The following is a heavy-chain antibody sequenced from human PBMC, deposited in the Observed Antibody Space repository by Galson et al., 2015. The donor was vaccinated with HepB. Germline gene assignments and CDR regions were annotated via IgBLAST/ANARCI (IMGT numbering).Heavy chain of an antibody. CDR1: GFTFSGSA. D-gene: IGHD2-2*01. CDR2: IRSKANSYAT. J-gene: IGHJ6*03. CDR3: TRSTIVVVPLDYYYMDV. Sequence: SLRLSCAASGFTFSGSAMHWVRQASGKGLEWVGRIRSKANSYATAYAASVKGRFTISRDDSKNTAYLQMISLKTEDTAVYYCTRSTIVVVPLDYYYMDVWGKGTTVTVSS. V-gene: IGHV3-73*01.